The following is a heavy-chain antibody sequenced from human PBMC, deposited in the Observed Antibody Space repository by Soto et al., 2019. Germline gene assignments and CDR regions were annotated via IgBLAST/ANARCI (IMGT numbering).Heavy chain of an antibody. V-gene: IGHV4-59*08. CDR2: IYYSVNI. J-gene: IGHJ4*02. CDR1: GGSISSYY. CDR3: AGTSGTFYTPIDY. D-gene: IGHD2-2*02. Sequence: PSETLSLTCTVSGGSISSYYWSWIRQPPGKGLEWIGYIYYSVNIYYSPSLESRISISVDTSKNQFSLKLSSVTAADTAVYYCAGTSGTFYTPIDYWGKGTLVTVSS.